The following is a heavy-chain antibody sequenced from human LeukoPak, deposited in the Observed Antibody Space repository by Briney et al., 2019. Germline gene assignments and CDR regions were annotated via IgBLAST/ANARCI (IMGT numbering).Heavy chain of an antibody. J-gene: IGHJ3*02. Sequence: GGSLRLSCAASGFTFDDYAMHWVRQAPGKGLEWVSGISWNSGSIGYADSVKGRFTISRDNAKNSLYLQMNSLRAEDTAVYYCAKDIVEVPPVGDAFDIWGQGTMVTVSS. V-gene: IGHV3-9*01. D-gene: IGHD2-2*01. CDR3: AKDIVEVPPVGDAFDI. CDR1: GFTFDDYA. CDR2: ISWNSGSI.